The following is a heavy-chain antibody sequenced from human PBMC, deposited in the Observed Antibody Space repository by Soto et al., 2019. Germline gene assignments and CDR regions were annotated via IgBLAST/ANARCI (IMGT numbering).Heavy chain of an antibody. D-gene: IGHD1-26*01. CDR3: AGRGRGVGSRPLVF. J-gene: IGHJ4*02. CDR1: GFSLSNARMG. Sequence: QVTLKESGTVLVKPTETLTLTCTVSGFSLSNARMGVSWIRQPPGKALEWLAHIFSNDEKSYSTSLKSRLSFSKDTSHSQVVVTLSDLEPVDTVTYDCAGRGRGVGSRPLVFWGQGTLVTL. CDR2: IFSNDEK. V-gene: IGHV2-26*01.